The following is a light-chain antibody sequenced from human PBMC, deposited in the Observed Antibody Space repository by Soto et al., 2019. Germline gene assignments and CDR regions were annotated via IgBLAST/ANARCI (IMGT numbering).Light chain of an antibody. CDR3: QSYDSNTVI. J-gene: IGLJ2*01. V-gene: IGLV6-57*04. CDR2: DNN. Sequence: NFMLTQPHSVSESPGKTVIISCTRSVGCIAYNSVQWYQQRPGSAPTTVIYDNNQRPSGVPDRFSGSTDGSSNSASLTISGLQTEDEADYYCQSYDSNTVIFGGGTKATVL. CDR1: VGCIAYNS.